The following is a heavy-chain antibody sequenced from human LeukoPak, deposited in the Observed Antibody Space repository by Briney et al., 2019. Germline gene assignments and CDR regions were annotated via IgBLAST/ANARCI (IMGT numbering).Heavy chain of an antibody. CDR1: GYTFVNYW. V-gene: IGHV5-51*01. J-gene: IGHJ4*02. CDR3: ARAIDYDPFDF. CDR2: IYAGDSDT. D-gene: IGHD3-22*01. Sequence: GGSLKISCEGSGYTFVNYWIGWVRQMPGKGLEWMGIIYAGDSDTRYSPSFQGQVTISVDKSVNTAYLQFSRLKASDTAIYYCARAIDYDPFDFWGQGTLVTVSS.